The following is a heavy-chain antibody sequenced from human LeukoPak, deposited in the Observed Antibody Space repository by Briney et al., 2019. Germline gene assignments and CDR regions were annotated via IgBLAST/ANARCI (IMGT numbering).Heavy chain of an antibody. Sequence: SQTLSLTCTVSGGSISSGGYYWSWIRQHPGEGLEWIGYIYYSGSTYYNPSLKSRVTISVDTSKNQFSLKLSSVTAADTAVYYCARDPGGDPVRIDYWGQGTLVTVSS. V-gene: IGHV4-31*03. D-gene: IGHD3-16*01. CDR1: GGSISSGGYY. CDR3: ARDPGGDPVRIDY. J-gene: IGHJ4*02. CDR2: IYYSGST.